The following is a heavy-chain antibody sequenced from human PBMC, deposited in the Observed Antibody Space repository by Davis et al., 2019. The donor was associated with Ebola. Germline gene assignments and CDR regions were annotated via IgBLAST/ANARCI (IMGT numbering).Heavy chain of an antibody. V-gene: IGHV3-23*01. CDR2: ISGSGGST. CDR1: GFTFSSYG. D-gene: IGHD2-8*02. CDR3: AKGGGYCTGGVCYTLDY. Sequence: GESLKISCAASGFTFSSYGMHWVRQAPGKGLEWVSAISGSGGSTYYADSVKGRFTIYRDNSKNTLYLQMNSLRAEDTAVYYCAKGGGYCTGGVCYTLDYWGQGTLVTVSS. J-gene: IGHJ4*02.